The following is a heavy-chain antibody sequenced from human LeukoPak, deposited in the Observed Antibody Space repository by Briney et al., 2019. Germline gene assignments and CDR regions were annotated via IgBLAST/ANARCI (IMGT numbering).Heavy chain of an antibody. V-gene: IGHV4-31*03. CDR1: GGSISSGGYS. CDR2: IYYSGST. J-gene: IGHJ3*02. CDR3: ARTRYSSSRWDAFDI. D-gene: IGHD6-13*01. Sequence: PSETLSLTCTVSGGSISSGGYSWSWIRQHPGKGLEWIGYIYYSGSTYYNPSLKSRVTITVDTSKNQFSLKLSSVTAADTAVYYCARTRYSSSRWDAFDIWGQGTMVTVSS.